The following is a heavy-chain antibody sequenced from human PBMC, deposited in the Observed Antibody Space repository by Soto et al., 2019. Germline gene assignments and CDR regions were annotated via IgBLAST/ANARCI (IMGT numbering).Heavy chain of an antibody. J-gene: IGHJ3*02. CDR1: GFTFSSYS. D-gene: IGHD2-2*01. V-gene: IGHV3-48*01. CDR2: ISSSSSTI. CDR3: AGGYCSSTSCLGGAFDI. Sequence: PGGSLRLSCAASGFTFSSYSMNWVRQAPGKGLEWVSYISSSSSTIYYADSVKGRFTISRDNAKNSLYLQMNSLRAEDTAVYYCAGGYCSSTSCLGGAFDIWGQGTMVTVSS.